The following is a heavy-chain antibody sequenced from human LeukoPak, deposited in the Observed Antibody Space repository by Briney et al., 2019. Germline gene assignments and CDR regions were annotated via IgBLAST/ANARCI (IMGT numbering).Heavy chain of an antibody. Sequence: GGSLRLSCAASGFTFSSSAMSWVRQAPGRGLEWVSTISGSGGATYYADSVKGRFTISRDNATNSLYLQMNSLRDEDTAVFYCARVRCSGGSCYWDSWGQGTLVTVSS. CDR1: GFTFSSSA. CDR2: ISGSGGAT. J-gene: IGHJ5*02. V-gene: IGHV3-23*01. CDR3: ARVRCSGGSCYWDS. D-gene: IGHD2-15*01.